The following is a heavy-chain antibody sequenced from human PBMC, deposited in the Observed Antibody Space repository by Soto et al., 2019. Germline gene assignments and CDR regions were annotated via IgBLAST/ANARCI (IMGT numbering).Heavy chain of an antibody. D-gene: IGHD5-18*01. CDR2: IIPIFGTA. Sequence: QVQLVQSGAEVKKPGSSVKVSCKASGGTFSSYAISWVRQAPGQGLEWMGGIIPIFGTANYAQKFQGRVTITADETTSTAYMELSSLRSEDTAVYYCAGGAVLDTAMPPHNWFDPWGQGTLVTVSS. J-gene: IGHJ5*02. CDR1: GGTFSSYA. CDR3: AGGAVLDTAMPPHNWFDP. V-gene: IGHV1-69*12.